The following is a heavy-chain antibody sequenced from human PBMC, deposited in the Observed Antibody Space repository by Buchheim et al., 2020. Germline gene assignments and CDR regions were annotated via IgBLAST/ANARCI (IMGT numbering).Heavy chain of an antibody. Sequence: QVQLVESGGGLVKPGGSLRLSCAASGFTFSDWYMSWIRRAPGMGLEWVSYISSGSIATNYADSLKGRFTIYRDDAQNSFYLQVDGQAAEYAAVYDWGRSHYGVDVWGQGTT. CDR2: ISSGSIAT. V-gene: IGHV3-11*05. CDR3: GRSHYGVDV. CDR1: GFTFSDWY. J-gene: IGHJ6*02.